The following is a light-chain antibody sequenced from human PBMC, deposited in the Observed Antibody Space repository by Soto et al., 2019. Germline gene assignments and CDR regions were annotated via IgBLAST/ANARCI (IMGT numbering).Light chain of an antibody. CDR1: QCVLNSSNNKNW. J-gene: IGKJ4*01. V-gene: IGKV1-39*01. Sequence: EIATTQSADSLALSLCESYPINCKSSQCVLNSSNNKNWLNWYQQKPGKAPKLLIYATSSLQSGVPSRFSGSGSGTDFTLTISSLQPEDFATYYCQQTYSSPLFGGGTKVDIK. CDR3: QQTYSSPL. CDR2: ATS.